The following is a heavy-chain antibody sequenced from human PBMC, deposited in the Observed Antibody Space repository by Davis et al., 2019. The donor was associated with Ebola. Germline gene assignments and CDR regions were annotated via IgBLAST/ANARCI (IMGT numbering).Heavy chain of an antibody. Sequence: GESLKISCAASGFTFSSYEMSWVRQAPGKGLEWVANIKQDGSEKYYVDSVKGRFTISRDNAKNSLYLQMNSLRAEDTAVYYCARDQSEGEYQLLYSPWFDPWGQGTLVTVSS. CDR3: ARDQSEGEYQLLYSPWFDP. V-gene: IGHV3-7*03. J-gene: IGHJ5*02. CDR1: GFTFSSYE. CDR2: IKQDGSEK. D-gene: IGHD2-2*02.